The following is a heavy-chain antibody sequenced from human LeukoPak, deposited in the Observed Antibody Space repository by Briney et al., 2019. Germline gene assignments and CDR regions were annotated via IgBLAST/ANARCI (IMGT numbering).Heavy chain of an antibody. J-gene: IGHJ4*02. CDR1: GYTFTSYG. V-gene: IGHV1-18*01. CDR3: ASSTVTTTGLDY. CDR2: ISAYNGNT. D-gene: IGHD4-11*01. Sequence: ASVKVSCKASGYTFTSYGISWVRQAPGQGLEWMGWISAYNGNTNYAQKLQGRVTMTTDTSTSTAYMELRSLRSDDTAVYCCASSTVTTTGLDYWGQGTLVTVSS.